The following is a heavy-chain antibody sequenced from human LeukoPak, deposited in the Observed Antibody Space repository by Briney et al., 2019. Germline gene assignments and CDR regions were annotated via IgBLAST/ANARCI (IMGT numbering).Heavy chain of an antibody. CDR1: GFTFSSCE. CDR2: ISSSGSTI. V-gene: IGHV3-48*03. D-gene: IGHD2-15*01. J-gene: IGHJ4*02. CDR3: AILPKGYCSGGSCYFDY. Sequence: GGSLRLSCAASGFTFSSCEMNWVRQAPGKGLEWVSYISSSGSTIYYADSVKGRFTISRDNAKNSLYLQMNSLRAEDTAVYYCAILPKGYCSGGSCYFDYWGQGTLVTVSS.